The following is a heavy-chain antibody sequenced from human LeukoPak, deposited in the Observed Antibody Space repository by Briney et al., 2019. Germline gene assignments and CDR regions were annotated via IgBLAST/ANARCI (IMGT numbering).Heavy chain of an antibody. D-gene: IGHD1-26*01. CDR1: GFTFDNYR. V-gene: IGHV3-23*01. CDR2: VNADGGNT. J-gene: IGHJ4*02. CDR3: TKRVKYGGTWDHFAD. Sequence: EGSLRLSCAASGFTFDNYRLSWVRQAPGKGLEWASSVNADGGNTYYADSVKGRFTISRDNSKSTLILQMNSLRVEDTALYYCTKRVKYGGTWDHFADWGQGTLVTVSS.